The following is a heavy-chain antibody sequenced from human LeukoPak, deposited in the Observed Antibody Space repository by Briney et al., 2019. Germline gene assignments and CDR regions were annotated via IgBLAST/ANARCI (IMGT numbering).Heavy chain of an antibody. CDR3: ARAGNTMVRGAGELDY. CDR2: IIPIFGTA. CDR1: GGTFSSYA. Sequence: SVKVSCKASGGTFSSYAFSWVRPAPGQGLEWMGGIIPIFGTANYAQKFQGRVTITTDESTSTAYMELSSLRSEDTAVYYCARAGNTMVRGAGELDYWGQGTLVTVSS. J-gene: IGHJ4*02. V-gene: IGHV1-69*05. D-gene: IGHD3-10*01.